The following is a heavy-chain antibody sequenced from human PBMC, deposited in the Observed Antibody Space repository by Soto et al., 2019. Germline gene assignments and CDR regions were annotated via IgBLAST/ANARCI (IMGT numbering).Heavy chain of an antibody. J-gene: IGHJ4*02. CDR3: ARVGPPSDY. CDR1: GFTFSDYY. Sequence: GGSLRLSCAASGFTFSDYYMSCIRQAPGKGLEWVSHIRSSGRTIYYADSVKGRFTISRDNAKNSLYLQMNSLRAEDTAVYYCARVGPPSDYWGQGTLVPGSS. V-gene: IGHV3-11*01. CDR2: IRSSGRTI.